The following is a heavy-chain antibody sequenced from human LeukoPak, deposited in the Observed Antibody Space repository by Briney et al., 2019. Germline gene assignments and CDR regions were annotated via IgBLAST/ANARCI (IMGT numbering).Heavy chain of an antibody. D-gene: IGHD3-10*01. CDR2: IYTSGST. CDR3: ARGSQNDYYGSGTHNWFDP. CDR1: GGSISNYY. J-gene: IGHJ5*02. V-gene: IGHV4-4*07. Sequence: PSETLSLTCTVSGGSISNYYWSWIRQPAGKGLEWIGRIYTSGSTNYNPSLKSRVTMSIDTSKNQSSLKLSSVTAADTAVYYCARGSQNDYYGSGTHNWFDPWGQGTLVTVSS.